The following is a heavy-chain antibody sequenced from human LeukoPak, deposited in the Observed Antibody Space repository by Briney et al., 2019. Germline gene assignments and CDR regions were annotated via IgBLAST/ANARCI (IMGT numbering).Heavy chain of an antibody. D-gene: IGHD1-26*01. CDR2: INHSGST. Sequence: SETLSLTCAVYGGSFSGYYWSWIRQPPGKGLEWIGEINHSGSTNYNPSLKSRVTISVDTSKNQFSLKLSSVTAADTAVYYCARDFGGSYYYYYYGMDVWGQGTTVTVSS. V-gene: IGHV4-34*01. J-gene: IGHJ6*02. CDR3: ARDFGGSYYYYYYGMDV. CDR1: GGSFSGYY.